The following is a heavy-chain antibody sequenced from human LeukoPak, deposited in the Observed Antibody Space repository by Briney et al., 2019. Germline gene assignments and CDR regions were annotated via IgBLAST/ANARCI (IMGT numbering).Heavy chain of an antibody. Sequence: PGGSLRLSCAASGFTFSSYGMHWVRQAPGKGLEWVTFIWFDGSDKYYADSVKGRFTISRDNSKNTLYLQMNSLRAEDTAVYYCACDYGGNFGVDYWGQGTLVTVSS. D-gene: IGHD4-23*01. V-gene: IGHV3-30*02. CDR1: GFTFSSYG. CDR3: ACDYGGNFGVDY. J-gene: IGHJ4*02. CDR2: IWFDGSDK.